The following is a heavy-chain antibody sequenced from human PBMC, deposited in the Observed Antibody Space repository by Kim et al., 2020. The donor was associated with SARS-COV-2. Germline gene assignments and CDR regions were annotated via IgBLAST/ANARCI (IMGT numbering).Heavy chain of an antibody. CDR2: ST. Sequence: STNYNPDLKSRVTISVATSKNQFSLKLSSVTAADTDVYYCARKTPHYFDYWGQGTLVTVSS. CDR3: ARKTPHYFDY. V-gene: IGHV4-59*01. J-gene: IGHJ4*02.